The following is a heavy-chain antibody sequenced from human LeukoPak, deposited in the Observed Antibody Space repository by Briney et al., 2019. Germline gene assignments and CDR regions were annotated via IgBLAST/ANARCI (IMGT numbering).Heavy chain of an antibody. CDR3: ARFSLGDGFDY. D-gene: IGHD3-16*01. Sequence: SETLSLTCTVSGGSISSYYWSWIRQPPGKGLEWIGSIYHSGSTYYNPSLKSRVTISVDTSKNQFSLKLSSVTAADTAVYYCARFSLGDGFDYWGQGTLVTVSS. V-gene: IGHV4-59*08. CDR1: GGSISSYY. CDR2: IYHSGST. J-gene: IGHJ4*02.